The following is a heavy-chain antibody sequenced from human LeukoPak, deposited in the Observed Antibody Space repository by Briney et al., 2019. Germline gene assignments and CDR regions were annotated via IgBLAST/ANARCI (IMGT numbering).Heavy chain of an antibody. CDR1: GFTFSSYG. D-gene: IGHD2-15*01. J-gene: IGHJ4*02. CDR3: AKDKQYHCSGGSCYGGDY. Sequence: GGSLRHSCAASGFTFSSYGMHWVRQAPRKGLEWVAVISYDGSNKYYADSVKGRFTISRDNSKNTLYLQMNSLRAEDTAVYYCAKDKQYHCSGGSCYGGDYWGQGALVTVSS. CDR2: ISYDGSNK. V-gene: IGHV3-30*18.